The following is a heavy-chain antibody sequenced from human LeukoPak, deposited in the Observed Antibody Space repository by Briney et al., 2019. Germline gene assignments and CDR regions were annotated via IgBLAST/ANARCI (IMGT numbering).Heavy chain of an antibody. CDR2: INPSVGST. J-gene: IGHJ3*02. V-gene: IGHV1-46*01. CDR3: ARMRDCSGGSCYSGVLDAFDI. D-gene: IGHD2-15*01. Sequence: ASVKVSCKASGYTFTSYYMHWVRQAPGQGLEWIGIINPSVGSTSYAQKFQGRVTMTRNTSISTAYMELSSLRSEDTALYYCARMRDCSGGSCYSGVLDAFDIWGQGTMVTVSS. CDR1: GYTFTSYY.